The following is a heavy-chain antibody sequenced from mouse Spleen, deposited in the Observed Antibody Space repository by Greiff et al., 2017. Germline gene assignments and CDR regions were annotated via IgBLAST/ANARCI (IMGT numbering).Heavy chain of an antibody. CDR1: GYTFTGYW. CDR3: ASGGVGFGY. CDR2: ILPGSGST. Sequence: VQLLQSGDDLVKPGASVKLSCKATGYTFTGYWIEWVKQRPGHGLEWIGEILPGSGSTNYNEKFKGKATFTADTSSNTAYMQLSSLTTEDSANYYCASGGVGFGYWGQGTLVTVSA. J-gene: IGHJ3*01. V-gene: IGHV1-9*01.